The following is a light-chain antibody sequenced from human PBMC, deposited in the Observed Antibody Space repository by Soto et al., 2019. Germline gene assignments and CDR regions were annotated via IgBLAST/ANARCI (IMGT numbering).Light chain of an antibody. V-gene: IGKV3-11*01. CDR2: DAS. Sequence: EIVLTQSPATLSLSPGERATLSCRASQSFSSYLAWYQHKPGQAPRLLIYDASNRATGIPARFSGSGSVTDFTLTISSLEPEYFAVYYCPQRSNWPHTFGTGTKLEI. CDR3: PQRSNWPHT. J-gene: IGKJ2*01. CDR1: QSFSSY.